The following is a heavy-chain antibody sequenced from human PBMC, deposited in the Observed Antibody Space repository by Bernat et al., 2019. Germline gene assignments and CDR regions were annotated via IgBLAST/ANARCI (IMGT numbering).Heavy chain of an antibody. V-gene: IGHV3-23*01. CDR2: ISGSGGST. J-gene: IGHJ6*02. D-gene: IGHD3-10*01. CDR1: GFTFSSYA. Sequence: EVQLLESGGGLVQPGGSLRLSCAASGFTFSSYAMSWVRQAPGKGLEWVSAISGSGGSTYYADSVKGRFTISRDNSKNTLYLQMNSLRAEDTAVYYCAKEESWWFGELLVPYYYYGMDVWGQGTTVTVSS. CDR3: AKEESWWFGELLVPYYYYGMDV.